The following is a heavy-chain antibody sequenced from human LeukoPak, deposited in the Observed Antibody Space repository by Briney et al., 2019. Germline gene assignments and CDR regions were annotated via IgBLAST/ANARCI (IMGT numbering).Heavy chain of an antibody. Sequence: PGRSLRLSCAAPGFTFSNSAMNWVRQAPGKGLEWVAVISYDGNNKYYADSVKGRFTISRDNSKNTLYLQMNSLRAEDTAVYYCAKETAAAPLFYYGMDVWGKGTTVTVSS. CDR1: GFTFSNSA. D-gene: IGHD6-13*01. CDR3: AKETAAAPLFYYGMDV. J-gene: IGHJ6*04. V-gene: IGHV3-30*18. CDR2: ISYDGNNK.